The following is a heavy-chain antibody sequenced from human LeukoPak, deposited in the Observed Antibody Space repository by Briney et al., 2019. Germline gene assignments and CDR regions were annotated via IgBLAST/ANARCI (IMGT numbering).Heavy chain of an antibody. D-gene: IGHD6-19*01. CDR2: ISSSSSYI. CDR1: GFTFSGYS. J-gene: IGHJ4*02. CDR3: ARDSVAGTRFDY. V-gene: IGHV3-21*01. Sequence: PGGSLRLSCAASGFTFSGYSMNWVRQAPGKGLEWVSSISSSSSYIYYADSVKGRFTISRDNAKNSLYLQMNSLRAEDTAVYYCARDSVAGTRFDYWGQGTLVTVSS.